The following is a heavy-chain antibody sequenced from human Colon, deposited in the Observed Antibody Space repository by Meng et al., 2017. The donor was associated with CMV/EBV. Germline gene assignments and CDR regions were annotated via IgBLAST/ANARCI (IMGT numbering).Heavy chain of an antibody. V-gene: IGHV3-48*04. CDR3: ARGGGGFDY. CDR1: GFTFSSYS. J-gene: IGHJ4*02. CDR2: ISSSSSTI. D-gene: IGHD3-10*01. Sequence: GESLKISCVASGFTFSSYSMNWVRQAPGKGLEWVSYISSSSSTIYYADSVKGRFTISRDNAKNSLYLQMNSLRAEDTAVYYCARGGGGFDYWGQGTLVTVSS.